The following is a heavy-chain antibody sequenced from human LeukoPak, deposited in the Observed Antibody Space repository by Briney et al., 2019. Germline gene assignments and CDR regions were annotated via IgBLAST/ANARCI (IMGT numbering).Heavy chain of an antibody. J-gene: IGHJ5*02. Sequence: GGSLRLSCAASGFTFSNYWMSWVRQAPGKGLEWVANIKQDRSEKYYVDSVKGRFTISRDNAKNSLYLQMNSLRAEDTAVYYCARDLGQYYDTSDNWFDPWGQGTLVTVSS. D-gene: IGHD3-22*01. CDR2: IKQDRSEK. CDR3: ARDLGQYYDTSDNWFDP. V-gene: IGHV3-7*01. CDR1: GFTFSNYW.